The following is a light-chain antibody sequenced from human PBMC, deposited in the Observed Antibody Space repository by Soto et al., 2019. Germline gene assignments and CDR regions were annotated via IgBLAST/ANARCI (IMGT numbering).Light chain of an antibody. CDR2: GAS. Sequence: EIVLTQSPGTLSLSPGERATLSCRASQTVSRNYLAWYQQKPGQAPRLLIYGASSRATGIPDRFSGSGSGTDFTLTISRLEPEDFAVYYCQQYGSSPLTFGGGNKVEIK. CDR1: QTVSRNY. CDR3: QQYGSSPLT. J-gene: IGKJ4*01. V-gene: IGKV3-20*01.